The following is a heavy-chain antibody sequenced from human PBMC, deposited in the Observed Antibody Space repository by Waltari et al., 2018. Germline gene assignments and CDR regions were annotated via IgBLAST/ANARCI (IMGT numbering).Heavy chain of an antibody. D-gene: IGHD4-4*01. J-gene: IGHJ6*03. CDR3: ARTDYSNSYYYYYYYMDV. CDR2: INHSGST. V-gene: IGHV4-34*01. CDR1: GGSFSGYY. Sequence: QVQLQQWGAGLLKPSETLSLTCAVYGGSFSGYYWSWIRQPPGKGLEWIGEINHSGSTNYNPSLKRRVTISVYTSKNQFSLKLSAVTAADTAVYYCARTDYSNSYYYYYYYMDVWGKGTTVTISS.